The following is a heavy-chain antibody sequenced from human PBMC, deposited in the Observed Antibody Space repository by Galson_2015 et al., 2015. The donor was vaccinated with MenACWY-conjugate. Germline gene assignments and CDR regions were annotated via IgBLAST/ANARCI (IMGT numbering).Heavy chain of an antibody. CDR1: GYSFTSYW. J-gene: IGHJ4*02. CDR2: IYPGDSDT. Sequence: QSGAEVKKPGESLRISCKGSGYSFTSYWISWVRQMPGKGLEWMGIIYPGDSDTRYSPSFQGQVTISADKSISTAYLQWSSLKASDTAMYYCARHVSRGDYYDYVWGSYRPVDYWGQGTLVTVSS. D-gene: IGHD3-16*02. CDR3: ARHVSRGDYYDYVWGSYRPVDY. V-gene: IGHV5-51*01.